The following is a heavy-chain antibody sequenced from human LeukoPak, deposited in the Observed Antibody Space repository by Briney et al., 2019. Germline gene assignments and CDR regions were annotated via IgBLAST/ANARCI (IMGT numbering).Heavy chain of an antibody. CDR2: ISGSGYNT. V-gene: IGHV3-23*01. CDR1: GFTFSIYS. CDR3: ARENFAVAHGLHFDY. Sequence: PAGSLRLSCAASGFTFSIYSLSWVRQAPGTGLAWVSAISGSGYNTYYAVSVEGRFTISRDNSKNTLSLQMNSLRAEDTAVYYCARENFAVAHGLHFDYWGQGALVTVSS. J-gene: IGHJ4*02. D-gene: IGHD6-19*01.